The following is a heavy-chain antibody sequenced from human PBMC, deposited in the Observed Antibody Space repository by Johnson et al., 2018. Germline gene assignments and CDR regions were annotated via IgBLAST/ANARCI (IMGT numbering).Heavy chain of an antibody. CDR2: INLDGSEK. CDR3: ARDGEYFQY. V-gene: IGHV3-7*01. CDR1: GFTFSRYW. J-gene: IGHJ1*01. Sequence: VQLQESGGGLVQPGGSXRLSCVGSGFTFSRYWMTWVRQAPGKGLEWVANINLDGSEKYYVDSVKGRFTISRDNVKNSHYLQMNSLRAEDTAVYYCARDGEYFQYWGQGTLVTVSP.